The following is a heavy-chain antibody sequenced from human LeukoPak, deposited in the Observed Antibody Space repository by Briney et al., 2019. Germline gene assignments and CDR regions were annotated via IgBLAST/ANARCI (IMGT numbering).Heavy chain of an antibody. V-gene: IGHV4-59*01. D-gene: IGHD1-26*01. J-gene: IGHJ5*02. CDR3: ARSPRGGKVGWFDP. CDR1: GGSISSYY. CDR2: IYYSGST. Sequence: SETLSLTCTVSGGSISSYYWSWIRQPPGKGLEWIGYIYYSGSTNYNPSLKSRVTISVDTSKNQFSLKLSSVTAADTAVYYCARSPRGGKVGWFDPWGQGTLVTVSS.